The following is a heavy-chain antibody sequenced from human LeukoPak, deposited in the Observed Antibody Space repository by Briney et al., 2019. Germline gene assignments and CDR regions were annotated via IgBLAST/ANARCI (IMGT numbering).Heavy chain of an antibody. CDR1: GFTFSAYG. CDR3: AKPHGYSFTNYSDY. Sequence: PGGSLRLSCAASGFTFSAYGMHWVRQAPGKGLEWVAVVSNDGTKKDYADSVKGRFIISRDNSKNTLYLQMNSLRAEDTAVYYCAKPHGYSFTNYSDYWGQGTLVTVSS. CDR2: VSNDGTKK. J-gene: IGHJ4*02. D-gene: IGHD5-18*01. V-gene: IGHV3-30*18.